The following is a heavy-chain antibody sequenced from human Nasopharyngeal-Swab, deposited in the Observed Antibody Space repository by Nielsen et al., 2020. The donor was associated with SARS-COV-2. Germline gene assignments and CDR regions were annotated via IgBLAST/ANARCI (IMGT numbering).Heavy chain of an antibody. D-gene: IGHD3-22*01. CDR2: IYYSGST. CDR1: GGSISSGGYY. V-gene: IGHV4-31*03. J-gene: IGHJ3*02. Sequence: SETLSLTCTVSGGSISSGGYYWSWIRQHPGKGLEWIGYIYYSGSTYYNPSLKSRVTISVDTCKNQFSLKLSSVTAADTAVYYCARAQGVITMIVVVINAFDIWGQGTMVTVSS. CDR3: ARAQGVITMIVVVINAFDI.